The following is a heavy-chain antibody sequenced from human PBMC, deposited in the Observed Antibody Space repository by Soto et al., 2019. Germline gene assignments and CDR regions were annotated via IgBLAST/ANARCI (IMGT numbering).Heavy chain of an antibody. CDR3: ARVAGQLGPTLYYYYGMDV. V-gene: IGHV1-18*04. D-gene: IGHD6-6*01. CDR2: ISAYNGNT. J-gene: IGHJ6*02. CDR1: GYTFTSYG. Sequence: QVQLVQTGAEVKKPGASVKVSCKASGYTFTSYGISWVRHAPGQGLEWMGWISAYNGNTNYAQKLQSRVTMTTDTSTSTAYMELTSLRSDDTAVYYCARVAGQLGPTLYYYYGMDVWGQGTTVTVSS.